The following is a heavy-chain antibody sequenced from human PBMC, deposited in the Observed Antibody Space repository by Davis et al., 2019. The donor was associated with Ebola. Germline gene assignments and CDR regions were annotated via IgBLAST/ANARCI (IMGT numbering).Heavy chain of an antibody. CDR3: ARLISTNYYYYMDV. V-gene: IGHV3-49*03. D-gene: IGHD2/OR15-2a*01. Sequence: GESLKISCTASGFTFGDYAMSWFRQAPGKGLEWVGFIRSKAYGGTTEYAASVKGRFTISRDDSKSIAYLQMNSLKTEDTAVYYCARLISTNYYYYMDVWGKGTTVTVSS. CDR1: GFTFGDYA. CDR2: IRSKAYGGTT. J-gene: IGHJ6*03.